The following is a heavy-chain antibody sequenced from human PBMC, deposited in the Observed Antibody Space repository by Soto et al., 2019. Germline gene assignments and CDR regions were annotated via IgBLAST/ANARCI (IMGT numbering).Heavy chain of an antibody. CDR2: IRSRAYGGTA. CDR1: GLTFGDNA. J-gene: IGHJ5*02. V-gene: IGHV3-49*04. CDR3: TRDPPPSP. Sequence: PVSSLPLSRRSYGLTFGDNALSWVRQAPGKGLEWVSFIRSRAYGGTAEYAASVKGRFTISRDDSKSIAYLQMNSLKIEDTGVYYCTRDPPPSPWGQGTLVTVS.